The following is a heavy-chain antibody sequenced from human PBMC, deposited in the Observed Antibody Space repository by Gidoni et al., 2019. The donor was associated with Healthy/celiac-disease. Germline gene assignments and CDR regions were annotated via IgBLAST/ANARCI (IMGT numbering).Heavy chain of an antibody. D-gene: IGHD3-16*01. Sequence: ELRLLESGGVLIQPGGSLTLSCYPSGFTLSSYAMHWVSLAPGKGLEYVAAISSKGGRTYYADSVKGRFTISRDNSKNTLYLQMSSLRAEDTDVYYCVKDHGGGYPAYFDYGGKGTLVTVSS. CDR3: VKDHGGGYPAYFDY. V-gene: IGHV3-64D*06. J-gene: IGHJ4*02. CDR1: GFTLSSYA. CDR2: ISSKGGRT.